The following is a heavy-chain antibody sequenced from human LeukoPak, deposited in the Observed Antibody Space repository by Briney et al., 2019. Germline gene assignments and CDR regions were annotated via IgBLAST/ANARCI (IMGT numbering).Heavy chain of an antibody. CDR1: GGSISSGGYY. Sequence: SETLSLTCTVSGGSISSGGYYWSWIRQHPGKGLEWIGYIYYSGSTYYNPSLKSRVTISVDTSKNQFSLKLSFVTAADTAVYYCAREFGYPGWYDYWGQGTLVTVSS. J-gene: IGHJ4*02. CDR2: IYYSGST. D-gene: IGHD6-19*01. CDR3: AREFGYPGWYDY. V-gene: IGHV4-31*03.